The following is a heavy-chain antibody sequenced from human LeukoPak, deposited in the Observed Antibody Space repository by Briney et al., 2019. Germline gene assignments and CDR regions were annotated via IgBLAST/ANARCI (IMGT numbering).Heavy chain of an antibody. D-gene: IGHD3-3*01. Sequence: ASVKVSCKASGYTFTSYGISWVRQAPGQGHECMGWISAYNGNTKYSREFQGRVTITTDTSATTAYRELSSLRSEDMAVYYCARGHYDFWSGEGDYFDYWGQGTLVTVSS. CDR2: ISAYNGNT. J-gene: IGHJ4*02. CDR1: GYTFTSYG. V-gene: IGHV1-18*03. CDR3: ARGHYDFWSGEGDYFDY.